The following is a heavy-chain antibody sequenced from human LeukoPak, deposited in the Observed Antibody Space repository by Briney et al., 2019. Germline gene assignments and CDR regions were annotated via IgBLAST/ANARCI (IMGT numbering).Heavy chain of an antibody. D-gene: IGHD3-3*01. V-gene: IGHV4-34*01. J-gene: IGHJ2*01. CDR2: INHSGST. Sequence: SETLSLTCAVYGGSFSGYYWGWIRQPPGKGLEWIGEINHSGSTNYNPSLKSRVTISVDTPKNQFSLKLSSVTAADTAVYYCANLPGQWSGWHFDLWGRGTLVTVSS. CDR3: ANLPGQWSGWHFDL. CDR1: GGSFSGYY.